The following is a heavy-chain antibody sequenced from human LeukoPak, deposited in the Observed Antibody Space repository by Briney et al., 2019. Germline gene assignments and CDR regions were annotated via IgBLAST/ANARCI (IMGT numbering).Heavy chain of an antibody. CDR3: ARRGWVSWRYYFDY. D-gene: IGHD3-3*01. CDR1: GGSISSSSYY. Sequence: PSETLSLTCTVSGGSISSSSYYWGWIRQPPGKGLEWIGSIYYSGSTYYNPSLKSRVTISVDTSKNQFSLKLSSVTAADTAVYYCARRGWVSWRYYFDYWGQGTLVTVSS. CDR2: IYYSGST. V-gene: IGHV4-39*01. J-gene: IGHJ4*02.